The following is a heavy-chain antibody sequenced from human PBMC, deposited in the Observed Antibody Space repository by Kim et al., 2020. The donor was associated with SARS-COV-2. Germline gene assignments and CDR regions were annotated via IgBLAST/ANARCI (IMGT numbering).Heavy chain of an antibody. V-gene: IGHV4-4*07. CDR1: GGSISSYY. CDR3: ARDRLYDTSGFPVYFDY. CDR2: IYTSEST. Sequence: SETLSLTCTVSGGSISSYYWSWIRQPAGKGLEWIGRIYTSESTNYNPSLKSRVTMSVDTSKNQFSLNLSSVTAADTAGYYCARDRLYDTSGFPVYFDYWGQGNLVTGSS. D-gene: IGHD3-22*01. J-gene: IGHJ4*02.